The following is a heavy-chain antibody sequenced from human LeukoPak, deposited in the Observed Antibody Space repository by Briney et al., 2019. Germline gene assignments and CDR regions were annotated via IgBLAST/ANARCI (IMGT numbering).Heavy chain of an antibody. D-gene: IGHD2-21*02. CDR2: IYYSGST. CDR1: GGSISSSSYY. Sequence: SETLSLTCTVSGGSISSSSYYWGWIRQHPGKGLEWIGSIYYSGSTYYNPSLKSRVTISVDTSKNQFSLKLSSVTAADTAVYYCARLRAYCGGDCYSALFQHWGQGTLVTVSS. J-gene: IGHJ1*01. V-gene: IGHV4-39*01. CDR3: ARLRAYCGGDCYSALFQH.